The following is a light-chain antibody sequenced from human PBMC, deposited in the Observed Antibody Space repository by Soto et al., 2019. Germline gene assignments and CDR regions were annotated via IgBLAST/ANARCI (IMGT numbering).Light chain of an antibody. CDR1: QSVSSN. Sequence: EIVMTQSPATLSVSPGERATLSCRASQSVSSNLAWYQQKPGQAPRLLIYGASTRATGIPARFSGSGSGTEFTLTNSGLQAEDFAVYYCQQYNNWWTFGQGNKVEIK. J-gene: IGKJ1*01. CDR2: GAS. V-gene: IGKV3-15*01. CDR3: QQYNNWWT.